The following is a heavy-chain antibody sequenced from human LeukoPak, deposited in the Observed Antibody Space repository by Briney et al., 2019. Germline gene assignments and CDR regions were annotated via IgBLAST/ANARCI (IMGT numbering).Heavy chain of an antibody. J-gene: IGHJ5*02. CDR3: TRVNLRGSQYNWFDP. D-gene: IGHD1-26*01. CDR1: GGTFRSHI. V-gene: IGHV1-69*08. CDR2: ITPVIDSA. Sequence: SVKVSCKTSGGTFRSHIFSWVRQAPGQGLEWMGRITPVIDSARYAQKFQDRITITADTSTGTAYLHLSSLTSEDTAIYYCTRVNLRGSQYNWFDPWGQGTLVTVSS.